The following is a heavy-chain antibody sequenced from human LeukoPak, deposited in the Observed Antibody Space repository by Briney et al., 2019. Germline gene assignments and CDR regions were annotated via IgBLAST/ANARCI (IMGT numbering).Heavy chain of an antibody. CDR3: ARVATIWGSHRYFDH. Sequence: ASVKVSCKASGYNFITYPLIWVRQAPGQGLEWMGRISPYNDNTDLAQNLQGRVTMTTDTSTSTAYMELRGLTSDDTAVFFCARVATIWGSHRYFDHWGQGTLVTVSS. D-gene: IGHD3-16*02. CDR1: GYNFITYP. CDR2: ISPYNDNT. V-gene: IGHV1-18*01. J-gene: IGHJ4*02.